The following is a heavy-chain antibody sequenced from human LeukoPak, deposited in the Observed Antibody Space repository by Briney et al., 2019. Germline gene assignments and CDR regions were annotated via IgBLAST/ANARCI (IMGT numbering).Heavy chain of an antibody. CDR2: ISYDGSNK. J-gene: IGHJ6*02. D-gene: IGHD2-2*01. Sequence: GGSLRLSCAASGFTFSSYWMHWVRQAPGKGLEWVAVISYDGSNKYYADSVKGRFTISRDNSKNTLYLQMNSMRAEDTAVYYCARDPYCSSTSCSSYYYYGMDVWGQGTTVTVSS. V-gene: IGHV3-30-3*01. CDR1: GFTFSSYW. CDR3: ARDPYCSSTSCSSYYYYGMDV.